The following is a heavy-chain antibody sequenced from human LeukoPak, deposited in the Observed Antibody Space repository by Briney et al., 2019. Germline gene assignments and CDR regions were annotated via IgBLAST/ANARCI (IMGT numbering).Heavy chain of an antibody. CDR1: GFSVTTNY. CDR2: IYTGGDT. CDR3: AKDRYYGSGSYYPANWFDP. D-gene: IGHD3-10*01. J-gene: IGHJ5*02. V-gene: IGHV3-66*01. Sequence: GGSVTLPCAASGFSVTTNYMSWARQAPGKGLEWVSVIYTGGDTYYTDSVKGSFDIANDNSKNTLYLQMNSLRAEDTAVYYCAKDRYYGSGSYYPANWFDPWGQGTLVTVSS.